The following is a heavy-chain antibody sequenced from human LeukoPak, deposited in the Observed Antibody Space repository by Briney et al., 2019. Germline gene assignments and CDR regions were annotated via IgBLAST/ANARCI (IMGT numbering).Heavy chain of an antibody. V-gene: IGHV3-30*02. J-gene: IGHJ5*02. D-gene: IGHD6-13*01. CDR1: GFTFSSYG. CDR2: IRYDGSNK. Sequence: GGSLRLSCAASGFTFSSYGMRWVRQAPGKGLEWVAYIRYDGSNKYYADSVKGRFTISRDNSKNTLYLQMNSLRAEDTAVYYCAKDCVRQQLVPPNWFDPWGQGTLVTVSS. CDR3: AKDCVRQQLVPPNWFDP.